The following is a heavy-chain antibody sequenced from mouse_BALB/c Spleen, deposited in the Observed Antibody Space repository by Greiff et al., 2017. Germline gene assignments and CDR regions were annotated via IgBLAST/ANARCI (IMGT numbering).Heavy chain of an antibody. D-gene: IGHD2-1*01. CDR2: ISNGGGST. V-gene: IGHV5-12-2*01. J-gene: IGHJ3*01. CDR1: GFTFSSYT. CDR3: ARNLNYAWFAY. Sequence: EVQVVESGGGLVQPGGSLKLSCAASGFTFSSYTMSWVRQTPEKRLEWVAYISNGGGSTYYPDTVKGRFTISRDNAKNTLYLQMSSLKSEDTAMYYCARNLNYAWFAYWGQGTLVTVSA.